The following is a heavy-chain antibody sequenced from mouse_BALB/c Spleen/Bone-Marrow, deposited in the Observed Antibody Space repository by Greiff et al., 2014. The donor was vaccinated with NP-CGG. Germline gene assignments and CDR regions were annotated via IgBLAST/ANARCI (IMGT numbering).Heavy chain of an antibody. J-gene: IGHJ1*01. V-gene: IGHV1-20*02. CDR2: INPYNGDT. CDR3: AREGGYYYGSSPYFDV. Sequence: EVKLVESGPELVKPGASVKISCKASGYPFTGYFMNWVMQSHGKSLEWIGRINPYNGDTFYNQKFKGKATLTVDKSSSTAHMELRSLASEDSAVYYCAREGGYYYGSSPYFDVWGAGTTVTVSS. D-gene: IGHD1-1*01. CDR1: GYPFTGYF.